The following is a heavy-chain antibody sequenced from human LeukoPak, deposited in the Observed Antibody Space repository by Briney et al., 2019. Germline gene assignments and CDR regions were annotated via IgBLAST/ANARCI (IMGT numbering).Heavy chain of an antibody. J-gene: IGHJ4*02. CDR2: IRSDGSDK. CDR3: AREGAKLRYFDWSDTNYFDY. V-gene: IGHV3-30*02. Sequence: GGSLRLSCAASGFTFRNYGMHWVRRTPGKGLEWEAFIRSDGSDKYYADSVKGRFTISRDNAKNSLYLQMNSLRAEDTAVYYCAREGAKLRYFDWSDTNYFDYWGQGTLVTVSS. CDR1: GFTFRNYG. D-gene: IGHD3-9*01.